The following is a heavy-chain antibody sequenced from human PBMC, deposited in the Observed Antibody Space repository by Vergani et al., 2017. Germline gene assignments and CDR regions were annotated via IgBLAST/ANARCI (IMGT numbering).Heavy chain of an antibody. J-gene: IGHJ4*02. V-gene: IGHV3-49*04. CDR2: IRNKAYGGTT. CDR1: GFALNRHA. Sequence: EVQLLESGGGLVQPGGSLRLSCAASGFALNRHAMYWVRQAPGKGLEWVAFIRNKAYGGTTEYAASVKGRFTISRDDSKRLAYLQLSGLKTEDTAVYFCSRGRGYSFGYSDYWGQGTLVTVSS. CDR3: SRGRGYSFGYSDY. D-gene: IGHD5-18*01.